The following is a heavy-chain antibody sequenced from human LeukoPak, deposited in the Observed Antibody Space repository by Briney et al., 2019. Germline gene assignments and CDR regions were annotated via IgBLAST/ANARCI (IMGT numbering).Heavy chain of an antibody. CDR1: GFTFSSYA. V-gene: IGHV3-23*01. CDR3: AKVTSKKTDYYGSESYSTNWFDP. CDR2: ISGSGGRT. D-gene: IGHD3-10*01. Sequence: PGGSLRLSCAASGFTFSSYAMSGVRQAPGKGLEWVSAISGSGGRTYYAVPVKGRFTISRDNSKNTLYLQMNSLRAEDTAVYYCAKVTSKKTDYYGSESYSTNWFDPWGQGTLVTVSS. J-gene: IGHJ5*02.